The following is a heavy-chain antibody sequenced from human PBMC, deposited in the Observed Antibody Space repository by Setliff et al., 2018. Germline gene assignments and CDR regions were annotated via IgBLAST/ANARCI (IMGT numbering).Heavy chain of an antibody. CDR1: GGSISSYS. V-gene: IGHV3-11*01. CDR3: ATKAVAGT. CDR2: ISSSGSLM. J-gene: IGHJ4*02. Sequence: LSLTCNVSGGSISSYSWSWIRQAPGKGLEWVAYISSSGSLMYYPDSVKGRFTISRDNAKKSVDLQMNSLRAEDTAVYYCATKAVAGTGGQGTLVTVPQ. D-gene: IGHD6-19*01.